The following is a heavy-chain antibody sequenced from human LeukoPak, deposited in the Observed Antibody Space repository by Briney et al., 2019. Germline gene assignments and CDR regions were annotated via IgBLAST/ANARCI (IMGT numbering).Heavy chain of an antibody. CDR1: GYSISLGYY. J-gene: IGHJ3*02. D-gene: IGHD3-10*01. CDR2: IFHSGDT. V-gene: IGHV4-38-2*02. Sequence: SETLSLTCTVSGYSISLGYYWGWIRQPPGKGLEWIGNIFHSGDTQYNPSLQSRVTISLDTSRNQFSLKLNSVTAADTAVYYCAKSNGYGLVDIWGQGTMVTVSS. CDR3: AKSNGYGLVDI.